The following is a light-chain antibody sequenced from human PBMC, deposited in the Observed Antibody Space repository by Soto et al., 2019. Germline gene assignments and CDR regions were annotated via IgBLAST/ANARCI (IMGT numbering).Light chain of an antibody. V-gene: IGKV3-20*01. J-gene: IGKJ4*01. Sequence: EIVLTQSPGTLSLSPGDRATLSCRASQSLGSGYLAWYQQKPGQAPRLLIFGASTRATGIPARFSGSGSGTDFTLTISSLQSEDFGVYFCQQYDNWPLTFGGGTKVDIK. CDR1: QSLGSGY. CDR2: GAS. CDR3: QQYDNWPLT.